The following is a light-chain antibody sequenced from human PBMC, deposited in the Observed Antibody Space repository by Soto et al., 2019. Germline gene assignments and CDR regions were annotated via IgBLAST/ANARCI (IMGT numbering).Light chain of an antibody. V-gene: IGKV3-20*01. CDR2: GAS. CDR3: QQYGSSPWT. CDR1: QSVSSSY. Sequence: EIVLTQSPGTLSLSPGERATLSCRASQSVSSSYLAWYQQKPGQAPRLLIYGASSRATGIPDRFSGSGSGTDFTLTISRLETEDFAVYYCQQYGSSPWTIGQGTKVDNK. J-gene: IGKJ1*01.